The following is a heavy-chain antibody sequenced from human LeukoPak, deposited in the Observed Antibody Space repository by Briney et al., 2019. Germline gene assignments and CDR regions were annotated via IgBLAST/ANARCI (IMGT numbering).Heavy chain of an antibody. V-gene: IGHV1-2*02. D-gene: IGHD3-3*01. CDR1: GYTFTGYY. CDR2: INPNSGGT. Sequence: ASVKVSCRASGYTFTGYYMHWVRQAPGQGLEWMGWINPNSGGTNYAQKFQGMVTMTRDTSISTAYMKLSRLRSDDTAVYYCARDPTYYDFWSGYYTKEGFDPWGQGTLVTVSS. J-gene: IGHJ5*02. CDR3: ARDPTYYDFWSGYYTKEGFDP.